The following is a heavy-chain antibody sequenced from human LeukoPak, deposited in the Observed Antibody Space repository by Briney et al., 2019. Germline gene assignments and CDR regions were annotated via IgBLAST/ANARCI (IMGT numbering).Heavy chain of an antibody. CDR3: ARLVDYYDSSGYKGGYYFDY. J-gene: IGHJ4*02. CDR1: GGSFSGYY. D-gene: IGHD3-22*01. Sequence: SETLSLTCAVYGGSFSGYYWSWIRQPPGKGLEWIGEINHSGSTNYNPSLKSRDTISVDTSKNQFSLKLSSVTAADTAVYYCARLVDYYDSSGYKGGYYFDYWGQGTLVTVSS. CDR2: INHSGST. V-gene: IGHV4-34*01.